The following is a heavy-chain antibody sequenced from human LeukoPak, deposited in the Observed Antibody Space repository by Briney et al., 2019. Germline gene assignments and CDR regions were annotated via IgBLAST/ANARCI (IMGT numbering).Heavy chain of an antibody. CDR2: ISWNSGSI. Sequence: PGRSLRLSCAASGFTFDDYAMHWVRQAPGKGLEWVSGISWNSGSIGYADSVKGRFTISRDNAKNSLYLQMNSLRAEDTALYYCAKAVYYYDSSGYDDWGRGTLVTVSS. D-gene: IGHD3-22*01. CDR1: GFTFDDYA. V-gene: IGHV3-9*01. CDR3: AKAVYYYDSSGYDD. J-gene: IGHJ4*02.